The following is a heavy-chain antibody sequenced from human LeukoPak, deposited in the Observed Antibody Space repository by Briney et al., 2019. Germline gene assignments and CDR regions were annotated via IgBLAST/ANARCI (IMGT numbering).Heavy chain of an antibody. J-gene: IGHJ4*02. D-gene: IGHD3-22*01. V-gene: IGHV3-23*01. CDR2: ISGSGGST. Sequence: GGSLRLSCAASGFTFSSYAMSWVRQAPGKGLEWVSAISGSGGSTYYADSVKGRFTISRDNSKNTLYLQMNSLRAEDTAVYYCAKAPYYDSDPGFYYFDYWGQGTLVTVSS. CDR1: GFTFSSYA. CDR3: AKAPYYDSDPGFYYFDY.